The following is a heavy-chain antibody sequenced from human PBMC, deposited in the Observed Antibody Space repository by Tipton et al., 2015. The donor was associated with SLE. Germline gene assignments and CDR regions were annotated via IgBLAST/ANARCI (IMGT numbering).Heavy chain of an antibody. V-gene: IGHV3-9*01. CDR1: GFAFHDHA. Sequence: SLRLSCATSGFAFHDHAMHWVWQGPGKALEWASGIYWTSGEVGYADSVKGRFTISRDNSKNTLYLQINSLRAGDTSVYYCARERCTAGYYYMDLWGKVTTVPVSS. CDR2: IYWTSGEV. J-gene: IGHJ6*03. D-gene: IGHD2-8*01. CDR3: ARERCTAGYYYMDL.